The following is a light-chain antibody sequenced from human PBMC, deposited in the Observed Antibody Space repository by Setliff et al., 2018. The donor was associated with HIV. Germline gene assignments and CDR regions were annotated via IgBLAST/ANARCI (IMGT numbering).Light chain of an antibody. CDR3: QSYENTLGAFVI. V-gene: IGLV1-40*01. CDR1: SSNIGTGYD. J-gene: IGLJ2*01. Sequence: QSVLTQPPSVSGAPGQRVTISCTGSSSNIGTGYDVHWYQKLPGTAPKLLIYGNSNRPSGVPDRFSGSKSGTSAYLAINGPQADDEADYYCQSYENTLGAFVIFGGGTQLTVL. CDR2: GNS.